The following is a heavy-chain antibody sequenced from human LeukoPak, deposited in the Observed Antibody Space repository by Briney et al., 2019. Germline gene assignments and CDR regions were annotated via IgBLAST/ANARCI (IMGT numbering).Heavy chain of an antibody. CDR2: ISGSGGST. D-gene: IGHD3-16*02. J-gene: IGHJ4*02. CDR3: AGPPYDYVWGSYRYVGY. V-gene: IGHV3-23*01. CDR1: GFTFSSYA. Sequence: GGSLRLSCAASGFTFSSYAMSWVRQAPGKGLEWVSAISGSGGSTYYADSVKGRFTISRDNSKNTLYLQMNSLRAEDTAVYYCAGPPYDYVWGSYRYVGYWGQGTLVTVSS.